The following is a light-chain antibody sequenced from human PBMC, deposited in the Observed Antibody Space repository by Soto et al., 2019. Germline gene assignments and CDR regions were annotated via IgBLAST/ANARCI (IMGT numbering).Light chain of an antibody. J-gene: IGKJ5*01. CDR1: QSISSN. V-gene: IGKV3-15*01. CDR3: QQYNNWPIT. CDR2: DAS. Sequence: ETVMTQSPATLSVSPGERASLSCRASQSISSNLAWYQQKPGQAPRLLIYDASTRATGIPARFSGSGSGTEFTLTISSLQSEDFAVYYCQQYNNWPITFGQGTR.